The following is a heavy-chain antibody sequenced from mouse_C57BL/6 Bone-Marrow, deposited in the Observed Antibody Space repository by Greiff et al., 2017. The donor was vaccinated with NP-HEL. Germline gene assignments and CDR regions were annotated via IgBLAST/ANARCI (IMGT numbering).Heavy chain of an antibody. J-gene: IGHJ3*01. D-gene: IGHD2-1*01. CDR3: TPAGGNPFAY. CDR1: GFNIKDDY. CDR2: IDPENGDT. Sequence: DVHLVESGAELVRPGASVKLSCTASGFNIKDDYMHWVKQRPEQGLEWIGWIDPENGDTEYASKFQGKATITADTASNTAYLQLSSLTSEDTAVYYYTPAGGNPFAYWGQGTLVTVSA. V-gene: IGHV14-4*01.